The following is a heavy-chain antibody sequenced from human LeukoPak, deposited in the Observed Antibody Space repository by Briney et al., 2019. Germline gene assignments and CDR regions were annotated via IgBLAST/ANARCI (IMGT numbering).Heavy chain of an antibody. CDR1: GYSISSGYY. Sequence: PSETLSLTCTVSGYSISSGYYWGWIRQPPGKGLEWIGSIYHSGSTYYNPSLKSRVTISVDTSKNQFSLKLSSVTAADTAVYYCARESYYYDSTGVDYWGQGTLVTVSS. CDR3: ARESYYYDSTGVDY. V-gene: IGHV4-38-2*02. D-gene: IGHD3-22*01. CDR2: IYHSGST. J-gene: IGHJ4*02.